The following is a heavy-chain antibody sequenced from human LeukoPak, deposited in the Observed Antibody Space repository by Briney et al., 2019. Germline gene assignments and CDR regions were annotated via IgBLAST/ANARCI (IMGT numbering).Heavy chain of an antibody. CDR1: GYTFTSYG. D-gene: IGHD1-20*01. J-gene: IGHJ5*02. V-gene: IGHV1-69*13. CDR3: ARVVHLTGFDP. Sequence: ASVKVSCKASGYTFTSYGISWVRQAPGQGLEWMGGIIPIFGTANYAQKFQGRVTITADESTSTAYMELSSLRSEDTAVYYCARVVHLTGFDPWGQGTLVTVSS. CDR2: IIPIFGTA.